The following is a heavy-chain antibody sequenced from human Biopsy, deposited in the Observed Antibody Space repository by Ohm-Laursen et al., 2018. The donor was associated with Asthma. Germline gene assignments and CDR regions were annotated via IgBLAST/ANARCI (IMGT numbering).Heavy chain of an antibody. CDR1: GYNFISFA. CDR2: VNTDNGDT. Sequence: ASVKVSCKASGYNFISFAIHWVRQAPGQRLEWMGWVNTDNGDTKYSQKFQGRVTITRDTSTSTAYMELRSLRSEDTATYYCARTCYDCLTGQVKDVFDVWGQGTMVTVSS. V-gene: IGHV1-3*04. CDR3: ARTCYDCLTGQVKDVFDV. D-gene: IGHD3-9*01. J-gene: IGHJ3*01.